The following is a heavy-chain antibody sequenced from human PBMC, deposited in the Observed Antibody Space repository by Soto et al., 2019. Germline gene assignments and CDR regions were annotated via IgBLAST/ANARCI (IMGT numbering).Heavy chain of an antibody. CDR2: ISTTSTYL. V-gene: IGHV3-21*04. J-gene: IGHJ5*02. Sequence: GGSLRLSCAASGFTFDTYNMNWVRQAPGKGLEWVSSISTTSTYLYYADSVKGRFTVSRDNAKNSLYLQMNSLRADDTAVYYCARDYDSSGWYDYNWFDPWGQGILVTVSS. CDR1: GFTFDTYN. CDR3: ARDYDSSGWYDYNWFDP. D-gene: IGHD6-19*01.